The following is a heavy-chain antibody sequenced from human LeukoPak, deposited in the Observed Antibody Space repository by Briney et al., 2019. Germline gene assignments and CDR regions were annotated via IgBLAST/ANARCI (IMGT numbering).Heavy chain of an antibody. CDR3: ARVEMATYFDY. Sequence: SETLSLTCTVSGGSISSSSYYWGWIRQPPGKGLEWIGSIYYSGSTYYNPSLKSRVTISVDTSKNQFSLKLSSVTAADTAVYYCARVEMATYFDYWGQGTLVTVSS. CDR1: GGSISSSSYY. D-gene: IGHD5-24*01. J-gene: IGHJ4*02. CDR2: IYYSGST. V-gene: IGHV4-39*01.